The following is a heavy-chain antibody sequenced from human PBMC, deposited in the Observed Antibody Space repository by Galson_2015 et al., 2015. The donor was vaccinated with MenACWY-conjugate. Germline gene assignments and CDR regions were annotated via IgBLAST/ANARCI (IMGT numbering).Heavy chain of an antibody. J-gene: IGHJ4*02. CDR1: GYTSTSYG. Sequence: SVKVSCKASGYTSTSYGISWVRQAPGQGLEWMGWISAYNGNTNYAQKLQGRVTMTTDTSTSTAYMELRSLRSDDTAVYYCARVEDDIAARPIDYWGQGTLVTVSS. D-gene: IGHD6-6*01. CDR2: ISAYNGNT. CDR3: ARVEDDIAARPIDY. V-gene: IGHV1-18*01.